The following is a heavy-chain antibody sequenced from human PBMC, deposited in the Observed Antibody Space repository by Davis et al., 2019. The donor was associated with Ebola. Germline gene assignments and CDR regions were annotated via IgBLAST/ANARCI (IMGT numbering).Heavy chain of an antibody. CDR2: ISSSGRTI. CDR3: AREMRGLGALDL. Sequence: GSLRLSCAASGFTFSDFYMTWIRQAPGKGLEWVSYISSSGRTIYYSDSVKGRFTVSRDNTKNSLYLQLNSLRVEDTAVYYCAREMRGLGALDLWGQGTMVAVSS. J-gene: IGHJ3*01. D-gene: IGHD3-16*01. V-gene: IGHV3-11*01. CDR1: GFTFSDFY.